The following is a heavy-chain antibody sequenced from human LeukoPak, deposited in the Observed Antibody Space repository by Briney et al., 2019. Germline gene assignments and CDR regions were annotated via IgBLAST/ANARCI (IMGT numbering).Heavy chain of an antibody. CDR1: GGSFSSGSYY. Sequence: SETLSLTCTVSGGSFSSGSYYWSWIRQPPGKGLEWIGYIYYSGSTNYNPSLKSRVTISVDTSKNQFSLKLSSVTAADTAVYYCARDPVVYSYGYGWGQGTLVTVSS. CDR2: IYYSGST. V-gene: IGHV4-61*01. D-gene: IGHD5-18*01. CDR3: ARDPVVYSYGYG. J-gene: IGHJ4*02.